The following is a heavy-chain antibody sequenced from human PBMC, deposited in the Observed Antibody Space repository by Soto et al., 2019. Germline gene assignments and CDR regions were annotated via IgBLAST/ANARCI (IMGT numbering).Heavy chain of an antibody. Sequence: QVQLVQSGAEVKKPGSSVKVSCKASGGTFSSYTISWVRQAPGQGLAWMGRIIPILGIANYAQKFQGRVRITADKSTSAADREVGSLRCLDTVVYYGARGGGGTGWELPPWVDYWGQGTLVTVSS. V-gene: IGHV1-69*02. CDR1: GGTFSSYT. D-gene: IGHD1-26*01. CDR2: IIPILGIA. J-gene: IGHJ4*02. CDR3: ARGGGGTGWELPPWVDY.